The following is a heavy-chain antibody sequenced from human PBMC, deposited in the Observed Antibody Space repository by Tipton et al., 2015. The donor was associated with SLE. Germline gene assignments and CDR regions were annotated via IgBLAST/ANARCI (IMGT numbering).Heavy chain of an antibody. J-gene: IGHJ4*02. Sequence: GLVKPSQTLSLSCAVSGGSFNGYFWTWIRQPPGKGLEWIAEIIHSGVTNYNPSLRSRVTISVDMSKSQVSLKLSSVTAADTAVYYCARGKGPYDYWGQGTLVTVSS. CDR1: GGSFNGYF. CDR2: IIHSGVT. CDR3: ARGKGPYDY. V-gene: IGHV4-34*01.